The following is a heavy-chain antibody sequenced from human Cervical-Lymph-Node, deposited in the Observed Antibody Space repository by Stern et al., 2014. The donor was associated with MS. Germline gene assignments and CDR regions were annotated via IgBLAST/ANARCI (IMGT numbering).Heavy chain of an antibody. CDR2: ILPIVGMT. CDR1: GGPLSMYS. J-gene: IGHJ6*02. CDR3: ARATNDFFYSMDV. V-gene: IGHV1-69*09. Sequence: VQLVESGAELKKPGSSVKVSCKASGGPLSMYSISWVRQAPGQGLEWIVRILPIVGMTNYAQKFQGRVTITSDRSSSTIYLELTSLRSEDMAVYYCARATNDFFYSMDVWGQGTTVTLSS.